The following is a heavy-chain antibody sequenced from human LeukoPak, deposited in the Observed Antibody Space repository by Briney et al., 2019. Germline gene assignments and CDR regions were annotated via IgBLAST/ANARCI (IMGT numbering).Heavy chain of an antibody. D-gene: IGHD4-23*01. Sequence: SGPTLVNPTQTLTLTCTFSGFSLSTSGMCVSWIRQPPGKALEWLARIDWDDDKYYSTSLKTRLTIPKDTSKNQVVLTMTNMDPVDTATYYCARIPYGGNKKYYFDYWGQGTLVTVSS. CDR3: ARIPYGGNKKYYFDY. V-gene: IGHV2-70*11. CDR2: IDWDDDK. J-gene: IGHJ4*02. CDR1: GFSLSTSGMC.